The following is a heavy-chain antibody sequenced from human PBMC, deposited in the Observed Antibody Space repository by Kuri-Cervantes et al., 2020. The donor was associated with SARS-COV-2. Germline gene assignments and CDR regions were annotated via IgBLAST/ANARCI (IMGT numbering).Heavy chain of an antibody. V-gene: IGHV3-33*08. Sequence: SLKISCAASGFTVSSNYMSWVRQAPGKGLEWVAVIWYDGSNKYHADSVKGRFTISRDNSKNTLYLQMNSLRAEDTAVYYCARGDYYDSSGYYLHYFDYWGQGTLVTVSS. CDR2: IWYDGSNK. CDR1: GFTVSSNY. D-gene: IGHD3-22*01. J-gene: IGHJ4*02. CDR3: ARGDYYDSSGYYLHYFDY.